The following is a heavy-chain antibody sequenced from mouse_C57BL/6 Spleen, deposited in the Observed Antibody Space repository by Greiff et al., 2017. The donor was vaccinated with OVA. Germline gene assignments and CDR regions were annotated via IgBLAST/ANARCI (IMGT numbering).Heavy chain of an antibody. D-gene: IGHD2-4*01. CDR3: ARSPYDYDGYWYFDV. V-gene: IGHV2-2*01. CDR1: GFSLTSYG. CDR2: IWSGGST. J-gene: IGHJ1*03. Sequence: VQGVESGPGLVQPSQSLSITCTVSGFSLTSYGVHWVRQSPGKGLEWLGVIWSGGSTDYNAAFISRLSISKDNSKSQVFFKMNSLQADDTAIYYCARSPYDYDGYWYFDVWGTGTTVTVSS.